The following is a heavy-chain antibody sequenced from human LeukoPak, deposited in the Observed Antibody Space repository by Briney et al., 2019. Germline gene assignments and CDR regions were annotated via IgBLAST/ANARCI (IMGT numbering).Heavy chain of an antibody. CDR3: AREGGGVYYDFWSGPRSGAFDI. CDR1: GFTFSSYA. D-gene: IGHD3-3*01. CDR2: ISYDGSNK. V-gene: IGHV3-30-3*01. J-gene: IGHJ3*02. Sequence: GGSLRLSCAASGFTFSSYAMHWVRQAPGKGLEWVAVISYDGSNKYYADSVKGRFTISRDNSKNTLYLQMNSLRAEDTAVYYCAREGGGVYYDFWSGPRSGAFDIWGQGTMVSVSS.